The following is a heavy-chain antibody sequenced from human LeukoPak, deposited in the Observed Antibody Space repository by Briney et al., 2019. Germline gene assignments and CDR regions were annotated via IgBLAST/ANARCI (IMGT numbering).Heavy chain of an antibody. V-gene: IGHV3-23*01. CDR2: ITGSGDSR. J-gene: IGHJ4*02. CDR3: ARDQKGRAPSDS. CDR1: GFTFSSYA. Sequence: GGSLRLSCVASGFTFSSYAMSWVRQAPGKGLEWVSAITGSGDSRYYTDSVKGRFTISRDNSKNTLYLQMNSLRAEDPALYYRARDQKGRAPSDSWGQGTLVTVSS.